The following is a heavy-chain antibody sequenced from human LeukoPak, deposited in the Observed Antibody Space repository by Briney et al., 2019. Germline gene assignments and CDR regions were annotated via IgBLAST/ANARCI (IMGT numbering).Heavy chain of an antibody. J-gene: IGHJ4*02. D-gene: IGHD6-19*01. CDR3: ASQPAVAGHFDY. CDR2: ISYDGSNK. CDR1: GFTFSSYG. V-gene: IGHV3-30*03. Sequence: PGGSLRPSCAASGFTFSSYGMHWVRQAPGKGLEWVAVISYDGSNKYYADSVKGRFTISRDNSKNTLYLQMNSLRAEDTAVYYCASQPAVAGHFDYWGQGTLVTVSS.